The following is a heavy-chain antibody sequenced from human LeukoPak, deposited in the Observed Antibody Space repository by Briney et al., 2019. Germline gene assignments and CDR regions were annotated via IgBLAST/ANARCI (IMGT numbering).Heavy chain of an antibody. CDR3: ARLGGYSYVVPGY. CDR2: IYPGDSDT. J-gene: IGHJ4*02. V-gene: IGHV5-51*07. D-gene: IGHD5-18*01. Sequence: GESLQISCKGSGYSFTSYWIGRVHQVPGKGLEWMGIIYPGDSDTRYSPSFQGQVTISADKSISTAYLQWSSLKASDTAMYYCARLGGYSYVVPGYWGQGTLVTVSS. CDR1: GYSFTSYW.